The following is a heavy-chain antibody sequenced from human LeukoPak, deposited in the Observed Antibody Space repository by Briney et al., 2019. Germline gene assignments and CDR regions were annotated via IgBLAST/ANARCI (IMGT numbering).Heavy chain of an antibody. CDR3: ARATGSYYSLGY. CDR1: GFTFSSYW. CDR2: INSDGSST. V-gene: IGHV3-74*01. D-gene: IGHD1-26*01. J-gene: IGHJ4*02. Sequence: GGSLRLSCAASGFTFSSYWMHWVRQAPGKGLVWVSRINSDGSSTSYADSVKGRFTVSRDNAKNTLYLQMNSLRAEDAAVYYCARATGSYYSLGYWGQGTLVTVSS.